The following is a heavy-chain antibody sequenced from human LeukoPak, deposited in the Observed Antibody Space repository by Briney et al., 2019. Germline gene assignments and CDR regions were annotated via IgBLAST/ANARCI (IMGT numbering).Heavy chain of an antibody. CDR1: DFTFSSHW. V-gene: IGHV3-74*01. CDR3: ARGIASSRSVAIDM. Sequence: GGSLRLSCAASDFTFSSHWMYWVRQAPGKGLVWVARLSGDGGTTRHADSVKGRFTISRDNAKNTLYLQMNSLGVEDTALYYCARGIASSRSVAIDMWGQGTLVAVSS. D-gene: IGHD6-13*01. CDR2: LSGDGGTT. J-gene: IGHJ4*02.